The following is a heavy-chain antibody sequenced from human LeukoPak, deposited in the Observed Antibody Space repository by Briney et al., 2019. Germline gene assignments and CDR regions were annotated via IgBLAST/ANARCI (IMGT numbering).Heavy chain of an antibody. CDR2: ITRNGDKT. CDR1: GFKFDDYD. D-gene: IGHD2-2*01. J-gene: IGHJ5*02. CDR3: ARDPFCSSSTGCYFEDWFDH. Sequence: GGSLRLSCTASGFKFDDYDMSWVRQVPGKGLEWVSGITRNGDKTGYADSVRGRFAISRDNTKKSLYLQMSSLRAEDTALYYCARDPFCSSSTGCYFEDWFDHWGPGTLVTVSS. V-gene: IGHV3-20*04.